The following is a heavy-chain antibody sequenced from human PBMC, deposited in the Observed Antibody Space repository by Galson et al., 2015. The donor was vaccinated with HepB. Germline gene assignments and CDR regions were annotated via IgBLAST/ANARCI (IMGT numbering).Heavy chain of an antibody. CDR1: GFTFSSYA. D-gene: IGHD6-13*01. V-gene: IGHV3-64D*06. J-gene: IGHJ4*02. Sequence: SLRLSCAVSGFTFSSYAMHWVRQAPGKGLEYVSAINRNGGRTYYADSVKGRFTVSRDNSKNTVYLQMSSLRAEDTAVYYCVKDRGSSSWWGGYFDYWGQGTLVTVFS. CDR3: VKDRGSSSWWGGYFDY. CDR2: INRNGGRT.